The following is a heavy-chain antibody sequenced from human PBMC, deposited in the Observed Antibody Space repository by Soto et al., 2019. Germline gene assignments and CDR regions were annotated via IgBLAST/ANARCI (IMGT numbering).Heavy chain of an antibody. CDR3: AREGQAPYYYYGMDV. CDR1: GYTFTNYG. J-gene: IGHJ6*02. CDR2: ISGYNGNT. Sequence: QVQLVQSGAEVKKPGASVTVSCKASGYTFTNYGFSWVRQAPGQGLERMGWISGYNGNTKYAETFQNRVTLPTDTSTNTAHMELRSLRSDDTAVYYCAREGQAPYYYYGMDVWGQGTAVTVSS. V-gene: IGHV1-18*01.